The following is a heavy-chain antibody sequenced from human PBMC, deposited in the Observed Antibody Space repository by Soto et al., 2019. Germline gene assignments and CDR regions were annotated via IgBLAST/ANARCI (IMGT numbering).Heavy chain of an antibody. CDR3: ARPKSDLRFLEWSYYFDY. D-gene: IGHD3-3*01. CDR1: GFTFSSYA. V-gene: IGHV3-30-3*01. CDR2: ISYDGSNK. Sequence: QVQLVESGGGVVQPGRSLRLSCAASGFTFSSYAMHWVRQAPGKGLEWVAVISYDGSNKYYADSVKGRFTISRDNSKNTXXLQMSSLRAEDTAVYYCARPKSDLRFLEWSYYFDYWGQGTLVTVSS. J-gene: IGHJ4*02.